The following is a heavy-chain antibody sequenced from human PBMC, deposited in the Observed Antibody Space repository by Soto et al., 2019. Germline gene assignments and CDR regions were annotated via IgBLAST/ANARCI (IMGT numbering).Heavy chain of an antibody. CDR3: AKSRYGRTAHSSGLDS. J-gene: IGHJ4*02. Sequence: GGSLRLSCAASGFIFSTYGMQWVRQAPGKGLEWVAIVSYDGRKEYYSDSVKGRFTISRDNSKNTLYLQINSLRAADTAVYYWAKSRYGRTAHSSGLDSWGQGTLVTVSS. V-gene: IGHV3-30*18. CDR2: VSYDGRKE. CDR1: GFIFSTYG. D-gene: IGHD3-22*01.